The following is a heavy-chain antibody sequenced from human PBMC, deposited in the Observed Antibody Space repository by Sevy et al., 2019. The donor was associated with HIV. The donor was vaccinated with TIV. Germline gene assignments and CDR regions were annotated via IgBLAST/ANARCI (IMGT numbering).Heavy chain of an antibody. CDR3: ARDPGFYCSGGSCYPRYYFDY. CDR1: GFTFSSYS. Sequence: GGSLRLSCAASGFTFSSYSMNWVRQAPGKGLEWVSSISSSSIYIYYADSVRGRFTISRDNAKNSLYLQMNSLRAEDTAVYYCARDPGFYCSGGSCYPRYYFDYWGQGTLVTVSS. V-gene: IGHV3-21*01. J-gene: IGHJ4*02. D-gene: IGHD2-15*01. CDR2: ISSSSIYI.